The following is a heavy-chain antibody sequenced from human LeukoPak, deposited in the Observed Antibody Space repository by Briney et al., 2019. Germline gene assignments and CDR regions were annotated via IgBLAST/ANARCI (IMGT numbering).Heavy chain of an antibody. J-gene: IGHJ6*02. CDR1: GYTFTSYD. CDR2: MNPNSGNT. V-gene: IGHV1-8*01. CDR3: ARDYGDYDRYYYYGMDV. Sequence: ASVKVSCKASGYTFTSYDINWVRQATGQGLEWMGWMNPNSGNTGYAQKFQGRVTMTRNTTISTAYMELSSLRSEDTAVYHCARDYGDYDRYYYYGMDVWGQGTTVTVSS. D-gene: IGHD4-17*01.